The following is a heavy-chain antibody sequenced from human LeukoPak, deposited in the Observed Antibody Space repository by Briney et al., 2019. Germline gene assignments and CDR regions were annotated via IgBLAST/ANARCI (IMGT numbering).Heavy chain of an antibody. Sequence: PGGSLRLSCAASGFTFTSYNMHWVRQVSGKGLVGVSRITTGVSTTMYADSVKGRFTISRDNAKNTVHLQMSSLRAEDTAIYYCARGYYGDPVAFDYWGQGTLVTVSS. CDR1: GFTFTSYN. CDR3: ARGYYGDPVAFDY. D-gene: IGHD3-10*01. V-gene: IGHV3-74*03. J-gene: IGHJ4*02. CDR2: ITTGVSTT.